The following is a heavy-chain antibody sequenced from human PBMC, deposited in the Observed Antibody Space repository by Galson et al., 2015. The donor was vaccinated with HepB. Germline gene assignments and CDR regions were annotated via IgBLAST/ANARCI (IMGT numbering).Heavy chain of an antibody. D-gene: IGHD3-10*01. CDR1: GFTFSSYG. V-gene: IGHV3-30*18. CDR3: AKDHGSGSIGGKIFDY. Sequence: SLRLSCAASGFTFSSYGMHWVRQAPGKGLEWVAVISYDGSNKYDADSVKGRFTISRDNSKNTLYLQMNSLRAEDTAVYYCAKDHGSGSIGGKIFDYWGQGTLVTVSS. J-gene: IGHJ4*02. CDR2: ISYDGSNK.